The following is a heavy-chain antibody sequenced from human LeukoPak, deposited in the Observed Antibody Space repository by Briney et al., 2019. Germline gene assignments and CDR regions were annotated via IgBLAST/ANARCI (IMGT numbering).Heavy chain of an antibody. CDR1: GFTFGSHA. CDR3: AKGDSSSSSVYYYYMDV. Sequence: PGGSLRLSCEASGFTFGSHAMYWVRQAPGKGLEWVSAISGSGGSTYYADSVKGRFTISRDNSKNTLYLQMNSLRAEDTAVYYCAKGDSSSSSVYYYYMDVWGKGTTVTVSS. CDR2: ISGSGGST. J-gene: IGHJ6*03. V-gene: IGHV3-23*01. D-gene: IGHD6-6*01.